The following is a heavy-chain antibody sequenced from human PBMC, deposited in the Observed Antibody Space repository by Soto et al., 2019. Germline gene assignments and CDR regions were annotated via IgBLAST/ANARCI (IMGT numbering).Heavy chain of an antibody. CDR1: GFTFSSYS. J-gene: IGHJ4*02. CDR3: VTRSRGLQSSPPRLDS. Sequence: EVQLVESGGGLVKPGGSLRLSCAASGFTFSSYSMNWVRQAPGKGLEWVSSISSSSSYIYYADSVKGRFTISRDDSKNILFLQMNSLRAEDTAVYYCVTRSRGLQSSPPRLDSWGQGTLVTVSS. V-gene: IGHV3-21*04. D-gene: IGHD4-4*01. CDR2: ISSSSSYI.